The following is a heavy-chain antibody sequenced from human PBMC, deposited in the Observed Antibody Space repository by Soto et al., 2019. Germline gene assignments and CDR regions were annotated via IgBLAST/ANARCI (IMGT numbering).Heavy chain of an antibody. CDR2: IYYSGST. D-gene: IGHD3-3*01. V-gene: IGHV4-31*03. Sequence: SETLSLTCTVSGGSISSGGYYWSWIRQHPGKGLEWIGYIYYSGSTYYNPSLKSRVTISVDTSKNQFSLKLSSVTAADTAVYYCARALVFRSNWFDPWGQGTLVTVSS. CDR3: ARALVFRSNWFDP. J-gene: IGHJ5*02. CDR1: GGSISSGGYY.